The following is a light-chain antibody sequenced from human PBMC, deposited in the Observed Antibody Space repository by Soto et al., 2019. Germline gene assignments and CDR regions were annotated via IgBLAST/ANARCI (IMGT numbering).Light chain of an antibody. V-gene: IGLV2-14*01. CDR2: DVN. CDR3: TSYASGSSHVV. Sequence: QSALTQPASVSGSPGQSITLSCTGTSSDMGGYDYVSWYQRHPGKAPKLIIYDVNNRPSGVSNRFSGSKSGNTASLTISGSQAEDEADYYCTSYASGSSHVVFGGGTKLTVL. CDR1: SSDMGGYDY. J-gene: IGLJ2*01.